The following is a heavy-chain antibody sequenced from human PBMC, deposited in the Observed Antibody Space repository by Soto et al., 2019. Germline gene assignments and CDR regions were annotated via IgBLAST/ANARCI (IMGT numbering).Heavy chain of an antibody. CDR2: IIPLFGSA. CDR3: STASLDGYNYGDYFDS. J-gene: IGHJ4*02. Sequence: QVQVVQSGAEVKKPGSSVKVSCKASGGSFSSYDINWVRQAPGHGLEWVGGIIPLFGSANYAQKFLDRVTIXXDASTSTAYMEVSSLRSEDTAVYYFSTASLDGYNYGDYFDSWGQGTLVTVSS. D-gene: IGHD5-12*01. V-gene: IGHV1-69*05. CDR1: GGSFSSYD.